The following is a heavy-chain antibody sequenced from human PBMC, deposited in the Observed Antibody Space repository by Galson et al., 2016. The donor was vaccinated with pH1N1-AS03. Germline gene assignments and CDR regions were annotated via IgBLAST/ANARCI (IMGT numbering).Heavy chain of an antibody. J-gene: IGHJ6*02. CDR1: GGIFNSSA. CDR2: IIGIFGTT. Sequence: SVKVSCKASGGIFNSSAITWVRQAPGQGLEWMGGIIGIFGTTNYAQKFQGRVTITADKSASIVYMELSSLTSEDTAVYYCARGGGYHLTHPLDVWGQGTTVTVSS. V-gene: IGHV1-69*06. CDR3: ARGGGYHLTHPLDV. D-gene: IGHD2-2*01.